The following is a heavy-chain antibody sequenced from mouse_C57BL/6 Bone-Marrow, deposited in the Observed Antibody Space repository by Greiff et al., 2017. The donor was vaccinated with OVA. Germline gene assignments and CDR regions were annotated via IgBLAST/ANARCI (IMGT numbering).Heavy chain of an antibody. V-gene: IGHV1-50*01. CDR2: IDPSDSYT. Sequence: VQLQQPGAELVKPGASVKLSCKASGYTFTSYWMQWVKQRPGQGLEWIGEIDPSDSYTNYNQKFKGKATLTVDTSSSTAYMQLSSLTSEDSAVYYCAALLLRSDYYAMDYWGQGTSVTVSS. CDR3: AALLLRSDYYAMDY. J-gene: IGHJ4*01. D-gene: IGHD1-1*01. CDR1: GYTFTSYW.